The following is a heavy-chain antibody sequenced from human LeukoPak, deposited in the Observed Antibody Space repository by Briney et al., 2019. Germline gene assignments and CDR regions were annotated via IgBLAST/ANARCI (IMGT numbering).Heavy chain of an antibody. V-gene: IGHV5-51*01. CDR2: IYPGDSDT. Sequence: GESLQISCKGSGYSFTSYWIGWVRQMPGKGLEWMGIIYPGDSDTIYSPSLQGQVTISADKSISTAYLQWSSLKASDTAMYYCARLVDSYYFDYWGQGTLVTVSS. CDR1: GYSFTSYW. CDR3: ARLVDSYYFDY. D-gene: IGHD2-15*01. J-gene: IGHJ4*02.